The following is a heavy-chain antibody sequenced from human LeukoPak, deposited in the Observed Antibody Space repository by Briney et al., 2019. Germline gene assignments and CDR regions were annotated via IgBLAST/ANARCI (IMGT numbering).Heavy chain of an antibody. CDR2: IYSTGGI. CDR1: GFTVSNNY. CDR3: ARFYFDSSGQNSRAY. Sequence: GGSLRLSCAVSGFTVSNNYMSWVRQAPGKGLEWVSVIYSTGGIHYADSVKGRFTISRDSSKNTLFLQMSNLRAEDTAVYYCARFYFDSSGQNSRAYWGQGTQVTVSA. D-gene: IGHD3-22*01. V-gene: IGHV3-66*01. J-gene: IGHJ4*02.